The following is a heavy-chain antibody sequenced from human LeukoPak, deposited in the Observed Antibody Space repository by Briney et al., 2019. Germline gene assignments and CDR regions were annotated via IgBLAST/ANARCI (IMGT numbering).Heavy chain of an antibody. J-gene: IGHJ2*01. CDR1: GFTFSSYA. D-gene: IGHD3-10*01. CDR2: ISSNGGST. V-gene: IGHV3-64*01. CDR3: ARDLPQRITMVRGPWWFDL. Sequence: PGGSLRLSCAASGFTFSSYAMHWVRQAPGKGLEYVSAISSNGGSTYYANSVKGRFTISRDNSKNTLYLQMGSLRAEDMAVYYCARDLPQRITMVRGPWWFDLWGRGTLVTVSS.